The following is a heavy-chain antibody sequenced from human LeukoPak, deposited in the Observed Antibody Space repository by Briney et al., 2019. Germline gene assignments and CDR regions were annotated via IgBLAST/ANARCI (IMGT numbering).Heavy chain of an antibody. J-gene: IGHJ4*02. CDR2: ISSSSSYI. V-gene: IGHV3-21*01. CDR3: ARERFKVGATGY. Sequence: PGGSLRLSCAASGFTFSSYSMNWVRQAPGKGLEWVSSISSSSSYIYYADSVKGRFTISRDNAKNSLYLQMNSLRAEDTAVYYCARERFKVGATGYWGQGTLVTVSS. D-gene: IGHD1-26*01. CDR1: GFTFSSYS.